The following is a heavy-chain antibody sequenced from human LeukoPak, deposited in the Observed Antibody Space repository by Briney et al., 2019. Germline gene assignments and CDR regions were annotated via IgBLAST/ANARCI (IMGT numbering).Heavy chain of an antibody. CDR3: AKSGYNRFDY. CDR2: ISGSGSGGST. CDR1: GYTFSSYA. Sequence: GGSLRLSCVSSGYTFSSYAMSWVREAPGKGLEWVSNISGSGSGGSTYYADSVKVRFTISRDNSKNTLYLQMNSLRAEDTAVYYCAKSGYNRFDYWGQGTLVTVSS. J-gene: IGHJ4*02. V-gene: IGHV3-23*01. D-gene: IGHD5-24*01.